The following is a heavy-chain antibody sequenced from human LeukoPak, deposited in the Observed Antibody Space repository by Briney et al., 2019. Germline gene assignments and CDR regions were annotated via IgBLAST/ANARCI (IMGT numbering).Heavy chain of an antibody. D-gene: IGHD3-10*01. CDR1: GYNFTNYW. CDR3: ARHLMVRGVIPQFDY. Sequence: GESLKISCKGSGYNFTNYWIGWVRQMPGKGLESMGIIYPDDSDTRYSPSFQGQVTISADKSISTAYLQWTSLKVSDTAMYYCARHLMVRGVIPQFDYWGQGTLVTVSS. J-gene: IGHJ4*02. V-gene: IGHV5-51*01. CDR2: IYPDDSDT.